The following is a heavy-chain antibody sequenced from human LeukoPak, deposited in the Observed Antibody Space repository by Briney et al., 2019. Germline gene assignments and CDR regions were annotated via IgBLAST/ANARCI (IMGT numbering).Heavy chain of an antibody. V-gene: IGHV1-2*02. J-gene: IGHJ4*02. Sequence: ASVTVSCKASGYTFTGYYMHWVRQAPGQGLEWMGWINPNSGGTNYAQKFQGRVTMTRDTSISTAYIELSRLRSDDTAVYYCASDRLRGYSGYDFDYWGQGTLVTVSS. CDR2: INPNSGGT. D-gene: IGHD5-12*01. CDR3: ASDRLRGYSGYDFDY. CDR1: GYTFTGYY.